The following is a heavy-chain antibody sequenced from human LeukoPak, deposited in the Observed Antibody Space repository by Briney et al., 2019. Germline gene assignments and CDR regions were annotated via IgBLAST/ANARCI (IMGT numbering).Heavy chain of an antibody. Sequence: NSGGSLRLSCAASGFTFSSYSMNWVRQAPGKGLEWVSSISSSSSYIYYADSVKGRFTISRDNAKNSLYLQMNSLRAEDTAVYYCASLGIGSGYDLTLVDYWGQGTLVTVSS. CDR1: GFTFSSYS. J-gene: IGHJ4*02. CDR2: ISSSSSYI. D-gene: IGHD5-12*01. CDR3: ASLGIGSGYDLTLVDY. V-gene: IGHV3-21*01.